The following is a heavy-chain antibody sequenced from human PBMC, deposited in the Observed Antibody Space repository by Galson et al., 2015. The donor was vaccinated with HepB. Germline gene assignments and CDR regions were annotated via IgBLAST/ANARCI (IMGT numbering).Heavy chain of an antibody. V-gene: IGHV3-30*04. D-gene: IGHD3-16*01. J-gene: IGHJ4*02. CDR1: GFTFSSYA. CDR3: ARTFYFDY. Sequence: SLRLSCAASGFTFSSYAMNWVRQAPGKGLEWVAVLSSHGDNEYYADPVKGRFTISRDNSENTVYLQMHSLRVEDTAVYYCARTFYFDYWGQGTLVTVSS. CDR2: LSSHGDNE.